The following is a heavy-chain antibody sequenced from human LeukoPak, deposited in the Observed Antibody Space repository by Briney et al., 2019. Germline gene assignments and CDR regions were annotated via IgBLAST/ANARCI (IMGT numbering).Heavy chain of an antibody. CDR1: GGSFSGYY. V-gene: IGHV4-34*01. CDR3: ARRRLERRLRALDY. CDR2: INHSGST. J-gene: IGHJ4*02. Sequence: PSETPSLTCAVYGGSFSGYYWSWIRQPPGKGLEWIGEINHSGSTNYNPSLKSRVTISVDTSKNQFSLKLSSVTAADTAVYYCARRRLERRLRALDYWGQGTLVIVSS. D-gene: IGHD1-1*01.